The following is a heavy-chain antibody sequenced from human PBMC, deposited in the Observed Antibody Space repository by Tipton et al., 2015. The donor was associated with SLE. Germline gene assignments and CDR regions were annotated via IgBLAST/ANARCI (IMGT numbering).Heavy chain of an antibody. CDR2: IRSSSSTI. CDR1: GFTFSSYS. Sequence: SLRLSCAASGFTFSSYSMNWVRQAPGKGLEWVSYIRSSSSTIYYADSVKGRFTISRDNAKNTLDLQMNSLRAEDTAGYYCARDRGAFDIWGQGTMVTVSS. J-gene: IGHJ3*02. D-gene: IGHD5-24*01. V-gene: IGHV3-48*01. CDR3: ARDRGAFDI.